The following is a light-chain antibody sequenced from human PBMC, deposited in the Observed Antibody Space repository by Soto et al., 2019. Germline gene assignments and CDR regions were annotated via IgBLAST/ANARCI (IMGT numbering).Light chain of an antibody. V-gene: IGKV3-11*01. CDR3: HQRQSWPRT. CDR1: QYICTR. J-gene: IGKJ1*01. CDR2: LTT. Sequence: EIVFTQSPATLSSLPGDTVILSCMASQYICTRMAWCQHRRGQPPRLLIYLTTIRAAGIPARFSSSGTGTDFSLTIGDVQPEDFAVYYCHQRQSWPRTFGQGTK.